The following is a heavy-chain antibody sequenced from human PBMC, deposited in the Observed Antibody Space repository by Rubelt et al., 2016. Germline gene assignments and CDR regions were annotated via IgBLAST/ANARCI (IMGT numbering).Heavy chain of an antibody. V-gene: IGHV3-30*04. J-gene: IGHJ6*02. Sequence: EPGGGVVQPGRSLRLSCAASGFTFSSYAMHWVRQAPGKGLEWVAVISYDGSNKYYADSVKGRFTISRDNSKNTLYLQMNSLRAEDTAVYYCARDGVYGDYYYGMDVWGQGTTVTVSS. CDR3: ARDGVYGDYYYGMDV. CDR1: GFTFSSYA. D-gene: IGHD4-17*01. CDR2: ISYDGSNK.